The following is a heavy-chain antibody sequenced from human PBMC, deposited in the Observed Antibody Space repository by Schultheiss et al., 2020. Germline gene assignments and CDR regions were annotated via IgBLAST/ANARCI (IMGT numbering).Heavy chain of an antibody. CDR1: GGSFSGYY. D-gene: IGHD2-15*01. V-gene: IGHV4-59*01. J-gene: IGHJ4*02. CDR2: IYYSGST. CDR3: ARTLGYCSGGSCYTTGYFDY. Sequence: SETLSLTCAVYGGSFSGYYWSWIRQPPGKGLEWIGYIYYSGSTYYNPSLKSRVTISVDTSKNQFSLKLSSVTAADTAVYYCARTLGYCSGGSCYTTGYFDYWGQGTLVTVSS.